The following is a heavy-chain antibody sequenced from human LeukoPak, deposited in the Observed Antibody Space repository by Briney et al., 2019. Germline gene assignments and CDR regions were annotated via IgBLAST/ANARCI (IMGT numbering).Heavy chain of an antibody. D-gene: IGHD3-10*01. Sequence: GGSLRLSCAASGFTFSSYAMSWVRQAPGKGLEWVSAISGSGGSTYYADSVKGRFTISRDNSKNTLYLQMNSLRAEDTAVYYCASVNDSGRRGHWGQGTLVTVSS. CDR2: ISGSGGST. J-gene: IGHJ4*02. CDR1: GFTFSSYA. CDR3: ASVNDSGRRGH. V-gene: IGHV3-23*01.